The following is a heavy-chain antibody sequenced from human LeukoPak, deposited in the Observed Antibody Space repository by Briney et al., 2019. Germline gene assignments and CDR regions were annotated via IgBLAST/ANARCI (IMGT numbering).Heavy chain of an antibody. CDR1: GFTFTSYA. Sequence: GGSLRLSCAASGFTFTSYAMTWVRQAPGKGLEWVSAISRSGNYTYYADSVGGRFTISRDNSKNTLYLQLSSLRAEDTAVYYCAKLPTSAGDYVYMDYWGQGTLVTVSS. CDR2: ISRSGNYT. D-gene: IGHD3-16*01. J-gene: IGHJ4*02. V-gene: IGHV3-23*05. CDR3: AKLPTSAGDYVYMDY.